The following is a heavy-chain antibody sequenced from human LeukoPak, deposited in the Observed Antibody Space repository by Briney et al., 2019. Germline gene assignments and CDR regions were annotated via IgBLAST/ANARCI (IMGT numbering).Heavy chain of an antibody. D-gene: IGHD3-3*01. Sequence: GGSLRLSCAGSGFTFSTYWMSWVRQAPGKGLEWVSAISGSGGSTYYADSVKGRFTISRDNSKNTLYLQMNSLRAEDTAVYYCAKSFDTIFGVVTSWGQGTLVTVSS. CDR2: ISGSGGST. CDR3: AKSFDTIFGVVTS. CDR1: GFTFSTYW. J-gene: IGHJ4*02. V-gene: IGHV3-23*01.